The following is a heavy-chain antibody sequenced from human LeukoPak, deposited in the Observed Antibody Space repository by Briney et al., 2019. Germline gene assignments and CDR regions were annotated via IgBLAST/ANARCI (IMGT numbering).Heavy chain of an antibody. Sequence: SETLSLTCTVSGASFSSSTYYWGWIRQPPGKGLEWIGSIYYSGSTNYNPSLKCRVTISVDTSKNQFSLKLSSVTAADTAVYYCARSSGSYRYYYYGMDVWGQGTTVTVSS. CDR3: ARSSGSYRYYYYGMDV. D-gene: IGHD3-10*01. J-gene: IGHJ6*02. CDR1: GASFSSSTYY. V-gene: IGHV4-39*07. CDR2: IYYSGST.